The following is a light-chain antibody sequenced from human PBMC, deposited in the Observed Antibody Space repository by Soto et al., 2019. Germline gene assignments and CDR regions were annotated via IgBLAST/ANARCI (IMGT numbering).Light chain of an antibody. Sequence: QSALTQPASVSGSPGQSITISCTGTNSDIGDYNYVSWYQQHPGRAPKLIISEVSNRPSGVSNRFFGYKSGNAASLTISGLQAEDEADYYCNSYTSRSSHYVFGTGTKVTV. CDR3: NSYTSRSSHYV. CDR1: NSDIGDYNY. V-gene: IGLV2-14*01. J-gene: IGLJ1*01. CDR2: EVS.